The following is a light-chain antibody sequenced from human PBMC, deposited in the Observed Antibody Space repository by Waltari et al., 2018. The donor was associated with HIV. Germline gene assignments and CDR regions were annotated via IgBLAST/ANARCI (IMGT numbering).Light chain of an antibody. Sequence: QYALTQPAAVSGSPGQSITISCTGTRSAFETDNLVSWYQQHPGKAPKLLLYEVMKRPSGVSTRFSGSMSANTASLTISGLQAEDEADYYCCSYVGGDTWVFGGGTKLTVL. J-gene: IGLJ3*02. CDR3: CSYVGGDTWV. CDR1: RSAFETDNL. CDR2: EVM. V-gene: IGLV2-23*02.